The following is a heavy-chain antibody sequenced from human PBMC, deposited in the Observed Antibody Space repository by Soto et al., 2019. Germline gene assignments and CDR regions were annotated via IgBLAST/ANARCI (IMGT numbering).Heavy chain of an antibody. Sequence: PSETLSLTCTVSGGSISSSSYYWGWIRQPPGKGLEWIGSIYYSGSTYYNPSLKGRFTISRDNAKNSLYLQMNSLRAEDTAVYYCARGFPFLYYFDYWGQGTLVTVSS. CDR3: ARGFPFLYYFDY. J-gene: IGHJ4*02. V-gene: IGHV4-39*02. CDR2: IYYSGST. CDR1: GGSISSSSYY.